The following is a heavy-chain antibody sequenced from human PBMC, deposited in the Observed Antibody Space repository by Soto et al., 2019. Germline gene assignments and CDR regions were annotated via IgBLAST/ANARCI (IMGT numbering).Heavy chain of an antibody. Sequence: SETLSLTCAVSGGSISSGGYSWSWIRQPPGKGLEWIGYIYHSGSTYYNPSLKSRVTISVDRTKNQFSLKMNSVTAADTAVYYCARELTPVSPDYFYDGMDVWGQGTTVTVS. D-gene: IGHD4-17*01. CDR2: IYHSGST. CDR3: ARELTPVSPDYFYDGMDV. V-gene: IGHV4-30-2*01. CDR1: GGSISSGGYS. J-gene: IGHJ6*02.